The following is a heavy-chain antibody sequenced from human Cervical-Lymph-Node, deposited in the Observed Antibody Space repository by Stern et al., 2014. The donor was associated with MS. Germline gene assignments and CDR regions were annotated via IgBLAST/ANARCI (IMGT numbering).Heavy chain of an antibody. V-gene: IGHV1-69*01. CDR3: ARVWERIATRPRYWYFDL. CDR2: IVPSLGTT. D-gene: IGHD6-6*01. Sequence: QMQLVQSGAEVKKPGSSVKVSCKASGGTFRNHAINWVRQAPGQGLEWMGGIVPSLGTTKYAQKLQGRLTITADDSTSTAYMELTSLTSEDTAMYYGARVWERIATRPRYWYFDLWGRGTLVTVSS. CDR1: GGTFRNHA. J-gene: IGHJ2*01.